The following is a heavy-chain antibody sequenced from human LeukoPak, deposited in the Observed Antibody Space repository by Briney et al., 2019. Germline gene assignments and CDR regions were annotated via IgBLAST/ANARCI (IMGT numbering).Heavy chain of an antibody. J-gene: IGHJ4*01. CDR3: ARDAQRGFDYSISLEY. V-gene: IGHV3-48*01. CDR1: GFTFSSYS. D-gene: IGHD4-11*01. Sequence: GGSVRLSCAASGFTFSSYSMNWVRQAPGKGLEWVSYISSSRSTIHYADSVKGRFTISRDNAKNSLYLQMNSLRAEDTAVYYCARDAQRGFDYSISLEYWGHGTLATVSS. CDR2: ISSSRSTI.